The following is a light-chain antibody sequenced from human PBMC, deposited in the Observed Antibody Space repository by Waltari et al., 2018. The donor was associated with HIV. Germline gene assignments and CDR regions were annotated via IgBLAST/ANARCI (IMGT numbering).Light chain of an antibody. Sequence: HLALTQSPSASASVAASVTLPCTLSSRHSNYHIACPPPPPEKGPRYLMKVNSDGSHKKEDGVPDRFSGASSGAERYLTISSLQSEDEGDYYWQTWGSGIHVVFGGGTKVTVL. J-gene: IGLJ2*01. CDR3: QTWGSGIHVV. V-gene: IGLV4-69*01. CDR2: VNSDGSH. CDR1: SRHSNYH.